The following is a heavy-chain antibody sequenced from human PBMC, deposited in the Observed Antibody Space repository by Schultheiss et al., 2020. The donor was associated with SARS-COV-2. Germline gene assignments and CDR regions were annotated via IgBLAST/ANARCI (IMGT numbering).Heavy chain of an antibody. CDR3: ARDHSANYYFDY. D-gene: IGHD1-26*01. CDR2: ISGDGGST. Sequence: GGSLRLSCAASGFTFDDYAMHWVRQAPGKGLEWVSLISGDGGSTYYADSVKGRFTISRDNSKNTLYLQMNSLRAEDTAVYYCARDHSANYYFDYWGQGTLVTVS. CDR1: GFTFDDYA. J-gene: IGHJ4*02. V-gene: IGHV3-43*02.